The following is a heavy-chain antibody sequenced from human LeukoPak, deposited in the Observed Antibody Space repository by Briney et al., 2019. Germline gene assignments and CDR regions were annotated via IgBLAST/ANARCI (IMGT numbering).Heavy chain of an antibody. CDR1: GGSISNFY. J-gene: IGHJ6*03. Sequence: PSETLSLTCTVSGGSISNFYWSWLRQPPGKRPEHIGYIYGSGNTNYNPSLESRLTLSLDRSKNQFSLKLRSVTAADTAVYYCARLRYYFYYVDVWGKGTTVIVS. CDR2: IYGSGNT. V-gene: IGHV4-59*01. CDR3: ARLRYYFYYVDV.